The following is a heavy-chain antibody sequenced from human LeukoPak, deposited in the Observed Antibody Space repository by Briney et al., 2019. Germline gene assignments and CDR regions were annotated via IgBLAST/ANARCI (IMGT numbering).Heavy chain of an antibody. CDR1: GGSISSYY. D-gene: IGHD5-18*01. CDR3: AKSSYSIFDY. J-gene: IGHJ4*02. CDR2: IYHSGST. Sequence: PSETLSLTCTVSGGSISSYYWSWIRQPAGKGLEWIGSIYHSGSTYYNPSLKSRVTISVDTSKNQFSLKLSSVTAADTAVYYCAKSSYSIFDYWGQGTLVTVSS. V-gene: IGHV4-59*04.